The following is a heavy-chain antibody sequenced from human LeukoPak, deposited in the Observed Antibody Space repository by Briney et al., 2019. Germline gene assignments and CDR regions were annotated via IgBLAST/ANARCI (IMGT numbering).Heavy chain of an antibody. D-gene: IGHD5-12*01. J-gene: IGHJ4*02. CDR1: GGSINGSEW. CDR2: IYHSGSA. Sequence: PSETLSLTCAVSGGSINGSEWWNWVRQPPGRGLEWIAEIYHSGSAIYNPSLKSRVAISIDKSKNQFSLKLSSVTAADTAVYYCAREVATSSPYFDYWGQGTLVTVSS. V-gene: IGHV4-4*02. CDR3: AREVATSSPYFDY.